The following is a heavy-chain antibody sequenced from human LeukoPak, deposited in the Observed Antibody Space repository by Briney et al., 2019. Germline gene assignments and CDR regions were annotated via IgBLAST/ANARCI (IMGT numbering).Heavy chain of an antibody. J-gene: IGHJ4*01. CDR3: ARVTYSSSWYVDY. CDR1: GNTFTSYG. CDR2: ISAYDGNT. V-gene: IGHV1-18*01. D-gene: IGHD6-13*01. Sequence: GASVNVSCKASGNTFTSYGIGWVRQAPGQGLEWMGWISAYDGNTNYAQKRQGSVTMTTDTSTSTAYMELRSLRSDDTAVYYCARVTYSSSWYVDYWGQGTLVTVSS.